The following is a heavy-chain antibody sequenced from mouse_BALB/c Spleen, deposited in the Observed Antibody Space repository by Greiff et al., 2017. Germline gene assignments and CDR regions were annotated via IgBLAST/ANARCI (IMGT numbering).Heavy chain of an antibody. Sequence: EVKLVESGGGLVQPGGSLRLSCATSGFTFTDYYMSWVRQPPGKALEWLGFIRNKANGYTTEYSASVKGRFTISRDNSQSILYLQMNTLRAEDSATYYCARDRRVDYWGQGTSVTVSS. CDR1: GFTFTDYY. V-gene: IGHV7-3*02. J-gene: IGHJ4*01. CDR2: IRNKANGYTT. CDR3: ARDRRVDY.